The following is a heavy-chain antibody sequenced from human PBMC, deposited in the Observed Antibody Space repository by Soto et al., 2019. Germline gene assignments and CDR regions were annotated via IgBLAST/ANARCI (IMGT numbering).Heavy chain of an antibody. V-gene: IGHV3-48*03. J-gene: IGHJ3*02. Sequence: GGSLRLSCAASGFTFSSYEMNWVRQAPGKGLEWVSYISSSGSTIYYADSVKGRFTISRDNAKNSLYLQMNSLRAEDTAVYYCARQMRELLTFGAFDIWGQGTMVTVSS. D-gene: IGHD1-26*01. CDR1: GFTFSSYE. CDR2: ISSSGSTI. CDR3: ARQMRELLTFGAFDI.